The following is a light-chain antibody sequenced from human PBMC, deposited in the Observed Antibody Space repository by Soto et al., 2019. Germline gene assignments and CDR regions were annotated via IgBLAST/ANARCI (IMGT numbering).Light chain of an antibody. CDR2: DVT. CDR1: SSDIGAYDY. CDR3: CSYGGTYTDV. J-gene: IGLJ1*01. V-gene: IGLV2-11*01. Sequence: QSVLTQPASLSGSPGQSITSSCTGTSSDIGAYDYVSWFQQHPGKAPKLMIYDVTRRPSGVPDRFSGSQSGNTASLTISGLQAQDGADYYCCSYGGTYTDVFRTGTKGPVL.